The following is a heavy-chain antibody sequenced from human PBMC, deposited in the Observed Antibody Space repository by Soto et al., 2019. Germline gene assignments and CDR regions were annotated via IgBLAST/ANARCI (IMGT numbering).Heavy chain of an antibody. D-gene: IGHD3-10*01. V-gene: IGHV4-59*01. CDR2: IYYSGST. J-gene: IGHJ3*01. CDR1: GGSISSYY. Sequence: SETLSLTCTVSGGSISSYYWSWIRQPPGKGLEWIGYIYYSGSTNYNPSLKSRVTISVDTSKNQFSLKLSSVTAADPAVYYCARRYGSAFDFWGQGTMVT. CDR3: ARRYGSAFDF.